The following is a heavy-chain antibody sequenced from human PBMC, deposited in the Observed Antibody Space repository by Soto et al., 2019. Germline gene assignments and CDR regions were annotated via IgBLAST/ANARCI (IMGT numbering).Heavy chain of an antibody. CDR1: GGSFSGYY. J-gene: IGHJ4*02. D-gene: IGHD2-21*01. Sequence: SETLSLTCAVYGGSFSGYYWSWIRQPPGKGLEWIGEINHSGSTNSNPSLKSRVTISVDTSKNQFSLKLSSVTAADTAVYYCANLPSRIPAHYFIDYWGQGTLVTVSS. CDR2: INHSGST. CDR3: ANLPSRIPAHYFIDY. V-gene: IGHV4-34*01.